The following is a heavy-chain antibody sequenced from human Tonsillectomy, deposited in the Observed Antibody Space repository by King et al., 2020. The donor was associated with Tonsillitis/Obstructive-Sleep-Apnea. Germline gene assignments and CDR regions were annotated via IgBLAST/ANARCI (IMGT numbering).Heavy chain of an antibody. CDR3: AREGTQGMDV. Sequence: VQLQESGPGLVKPSQTLSLTCTVSGGSISSGGYYWRWIRQHPGKGLEWIGYIYYSGSTDYNPYLKSRVTISVVTSKNQFYLKLSSVTAAYTAVYYCAREGTQGMDVWGQGTTLTVSS. CDR1: GGSISSGGYY. CDR2: IYYSGST. J-gene: IGHJ6*02. V-gene: IGHV4-31*03.